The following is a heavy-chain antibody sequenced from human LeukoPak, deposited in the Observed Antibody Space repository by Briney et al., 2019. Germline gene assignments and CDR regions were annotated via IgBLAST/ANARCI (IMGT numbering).Heavy chain of an antibody. CDR2: INPNSGAT. CDR1: GYTFIGYY. Sequence: GASVKVSCKASGYTFIGYYMHWVRQAPGQGLEWMGWINPNSGATNCAQKFQGRVTLTGDTSTSTAYMEVSRLRSDDTAVYYCARPFRTASGIAGFDYRGQGTLVTVSS. J-gene: IGHJ4*02. V-gene: IGHV1-2*02. CDR3: ARPFRTASGIAGFDY. D-gene: IGHD6-13*01.